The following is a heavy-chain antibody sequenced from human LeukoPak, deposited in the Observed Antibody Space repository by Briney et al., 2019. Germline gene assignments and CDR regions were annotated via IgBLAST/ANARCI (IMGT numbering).Heavy chain of an antibody. CDR3: ARGTLYYYGSGTRMDV. CDR1: GYTFTGYY. CDR2: INPNSGGT. D-gene: IGHD3-10*01. V-gene: IGHV1-2*04. Sequence: ASVKVSCKASGYTFTGYYMHWVRQAPGQGLEWMGWINPNSGGTNYAQKFQGWATMTRDTSISTAYMELSRLRSDDTAVYYCARGTLYYYGSGTRMDVWGQGTTVTVSS. J-gene: IGHJ6*02.